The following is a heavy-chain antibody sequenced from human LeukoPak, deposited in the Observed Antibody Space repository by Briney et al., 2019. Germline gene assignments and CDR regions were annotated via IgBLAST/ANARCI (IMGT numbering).Heavy chain of an antibody. J-gene: IGHJ4*02. V-gene: IGHV3-30-3*01. CDR3: ARGGAYCSGGSCRADDY. Sequence: GGSLRLSCAASGFTVSSNYMHWVRQAPGKGLEWVAVISYDGSNKYYADSVKGRFTISRDNSKNTLYLQMNSLRADDTAVHYCARGGAYCSGGSCRADDYWGQGTLVTVSS. D-gene: IGHD2-15*01. CDR2: ISYDGSNK. CDR1: GFTVSSNY.